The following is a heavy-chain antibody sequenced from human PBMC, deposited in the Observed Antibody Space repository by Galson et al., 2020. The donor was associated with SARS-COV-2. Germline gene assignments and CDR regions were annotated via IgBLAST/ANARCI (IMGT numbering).Heavy chain of an antibody. D-gene: IGHD1-26*01. CDR2: INHSGST. CDR1: GGSFSGYY. Sequence: SQTLSLTCAVYGGSFSGYYWSWIRQPLGKGLEWIGEINHSGSTNYNPSLKSRVTISVDTSKNQFSLKLSSVTAADTAVYYCARGLSGSSVFDYWGQGTLVTVSS. CDR3: ARGLSGSSVFDY. V-gene: IGHV4-34*01. J-gene: IGHJ4*02.